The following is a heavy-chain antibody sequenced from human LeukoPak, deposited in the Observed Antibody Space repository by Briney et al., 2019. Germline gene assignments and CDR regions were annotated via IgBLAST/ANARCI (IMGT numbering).Heavy chain of an antibody. D-gene: IGHD1-26*01. CDR3: ARNSIVGARGSFGY. CDR1: GGSINSSTYY. J-gene: IGHJ4*02. V-gene: IGHV4-39*01. Sequence: SETLSLTCTVSGGSINSSTYYWGWIRPPPGKGLEWVGNIYYSGSTYYNPSLKSRVTISVDTSKNQFSLKLNSVTAADTAVYYCARNSIVGARGSFGYWGQGTLVTVSS. CDR2: IYYSGST.